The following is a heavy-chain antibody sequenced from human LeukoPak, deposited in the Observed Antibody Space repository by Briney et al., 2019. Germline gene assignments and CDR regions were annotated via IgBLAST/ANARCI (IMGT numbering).Heavy chain of an antibody. J-gene: IGHJ4*02. CDR3: AKDLNVWGSYRSTGYFDY. V-gene: IGHV3-30*18. CDR2: ISYDGSNK. D-gene: IGHD3-16*02. Sequence: HAGGSLRLSCAASGFTFSSYGMPWVRQAPGKGLEWVAVISYDGSNKYYADSVKGRFTISRDNSKNTLYLQMNSLRAEDTAVYYCAKDLNVWGSYRSTGYFDYWGQGTLVTVSS. CDR1: GFTFSSYG.